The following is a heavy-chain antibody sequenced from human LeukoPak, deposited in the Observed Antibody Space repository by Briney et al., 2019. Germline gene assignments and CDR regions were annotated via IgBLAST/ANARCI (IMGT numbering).Heavy chain of an antibody. CDR1: GFTFSSYA. J-gene: IGHJ4*02. CDR3: PWGSTYFDY. V-gene: IGHV3-30-3*01. D-gene: IGHD7-27*01. CDR2: ISYDGSNK. Sequence: PGRSLRLSCAASGFTFSSYAMHWVRQAPGKGLEWVAVISYDGSNKYYADSVKGRFTISRDNSKNTLYLQMNSLRAEDTAVYYCPWGSTYFDYWGQGTLVTVSS.